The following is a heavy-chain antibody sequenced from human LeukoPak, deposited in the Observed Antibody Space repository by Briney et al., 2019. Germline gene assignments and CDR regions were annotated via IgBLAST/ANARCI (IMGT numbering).Heavy chain of an antibody. Sequence: GGSLRLSCAASGFTFSSYAMHWVRQAPGKGLEWVAVISYDGSNKYYADSVKGRFTISRDNSKNTLYLQMNSLRAENTAVYYCARAGLDDFWSGYYQFYGMDVWGQGTTVPVSS. CDR1: GFTFSSYA. CDR2: ISYDGSNK. J-gene: IGHJ6*02. CDR3: ARAGLDDFWSGYYQFYGMDV. D-gene: IGHD3-3*01. V-gene: IGHV3-30-3*01.